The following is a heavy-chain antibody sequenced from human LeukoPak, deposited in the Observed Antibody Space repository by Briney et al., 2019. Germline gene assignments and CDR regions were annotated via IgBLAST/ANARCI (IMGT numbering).Heavy chain of an antibody. D-gene: IGHD3-3*01. CDR1: GFTFSSYA. Sequence: PGGSLRLSCAASGFTFSSYAMHWVRQAPGKGLEWVAVISYDGSNKYYADSVKGRFTISRDNSKNTLYLQMNSLRAEDTAVYYCARDLRLDDFSYYYYGMDVWGQGPRSPSP. CDR2: ISYDGSNK. J-gene: IGHJ6*02. V-gene: IGHV3-30-3*01. CDR3: ARDLRLDDFSYYYYGMDV.